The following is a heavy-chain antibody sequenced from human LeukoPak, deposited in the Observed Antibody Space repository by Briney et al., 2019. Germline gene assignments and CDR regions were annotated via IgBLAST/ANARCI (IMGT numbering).Heavy chain of an antibody. D-gene: IGHD3-22*01. CDR1: GGSISSYH. CDR3: ASSTMIVVVDDAFDI. V-gene: IGHV4-59*08. J-gene: IGHJ3*02. CDR2: IYYSGST. Sequence: SETLSLTCTVSGGSISSYHWSWIRQPPGKGLEWIGYIYYSGSTNYNPSLKSRVTISVDTSKNQFSLKLSSVTAADTAVYYCASSTMIVVVDDAFDIWGQGTTVTVSS.